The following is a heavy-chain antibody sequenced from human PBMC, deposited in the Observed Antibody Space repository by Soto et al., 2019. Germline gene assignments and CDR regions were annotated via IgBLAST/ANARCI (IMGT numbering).Heavy chain of an antibody. J-gene: IGHJ6*02. CDR1: GYTFTTYA. CDR2: INAGYSST. V-gene: IGHV1-3*01. D-gene: IGHD1-1*01. CDR3: ATVTTAYYYYGMDV. Sequence: GASVKVSCKASGYTFTTYAMHWVRQAPGQRLEWMGWINAGYSSTKYSQKFQGRVTITKDTSASTAYMELSSLRSEDTAVYFCATVTTAYYYYGMDVWGQGTTVTV.